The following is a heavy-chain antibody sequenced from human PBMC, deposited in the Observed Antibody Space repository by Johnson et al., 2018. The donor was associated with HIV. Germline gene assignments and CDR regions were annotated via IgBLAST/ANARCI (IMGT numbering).Heavy chain of an antibody. V-gene: IGHV3-74*01. D-gene: IGHD1-7*01. CDR3: ARDRDRLNWNYGALDI. CDR2: INSDGSST. J-gene: IGHJ3*02. Sequence: VQLVESGGGLVQPGGSLRLSCAASGFTFSSYSMNWVRQAPGKGLVWVSRINSDGSSTNYADSVKGRFTISRDNAKNTLYLQMNSLRVEDTAVYYCARDRDRLNWNYGALDIWGQGTMVTVSS. CDR1: GFTFSSYS.